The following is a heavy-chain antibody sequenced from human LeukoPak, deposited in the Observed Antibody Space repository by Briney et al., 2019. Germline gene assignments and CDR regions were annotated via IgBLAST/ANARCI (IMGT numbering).Heavy chain of an antibody. Sequence: GGSLRLSCTASGFTFSRYSMNWIRQAPGKGLEWLSYIGNSGSPIYYADSVKGRFTISRDNAKNSLYLQMNSLRAEDTAVYYCARSYVDTAMVPGYWGQGTLVTVSS. J-gene: IGHJ4*02. CDR1: GFTFSRYS. D-gene: IGHD5-18*01. CDR3: ARSYVDTAMVPGY. V-gene: IGHV3-48*04. CDR2: IGNSGSPI.